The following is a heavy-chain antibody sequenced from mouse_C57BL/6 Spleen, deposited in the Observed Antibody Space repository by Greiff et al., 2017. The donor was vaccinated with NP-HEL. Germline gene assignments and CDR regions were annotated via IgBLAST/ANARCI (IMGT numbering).Heavy chain of an antibody. CDR1: GFTFSSYG. V-gene: IGHV5-6*01. D-gene: IGHD1-1*01. J-gene: IGHJ1*03. Sequence: EVQLVESGGDLVKPGGSLKLSCAASGFTFSSYGMSWVRQTPDKRLEWVATISSGGSYTYYPDSVKGRFTISRDNAKNTLYLQMSSLKSEDTAMYYCAREEGYGSSYDWYFDVWGTGTTVTVSS. CDR2: ISSGGSYT. CDR3: AREEGYGSSYDWYFDV.